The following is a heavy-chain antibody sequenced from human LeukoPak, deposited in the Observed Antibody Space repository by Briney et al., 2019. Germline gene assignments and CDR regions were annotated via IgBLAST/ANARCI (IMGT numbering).Heavy chain of an antibody. D-gene: IGHD6-6*01. CDR1: AFTFDDYG. CDR3: VKDAGIAARPWYFDS. Sequence: GGSLRLSCAASAFTFDDYGLHWVRQVPGKGLEWVSGINYQSARFDADPVKGRFTISRDNAKNLLYLLMDSLRPEDSALYYCVKDAGIAARPWYFDSWGQGTQVIVSS. CDR2: INYQSARF. V-gene: IGHV3-9*01. J-gene: IGHJ4*02.